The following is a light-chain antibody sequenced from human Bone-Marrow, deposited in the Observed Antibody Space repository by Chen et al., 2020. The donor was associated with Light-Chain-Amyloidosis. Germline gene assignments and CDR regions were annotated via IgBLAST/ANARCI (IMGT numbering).Light chain of an antibody. Sequence: QAALTQPRSVSGSPGQSVSISRTGTSSDVGGYDFVSWYQKHPVKAPKLMIYDVSKRPSGVPDRFSGSKSGNTASLTISGLQADDEADYYCCSYAGSYSLYVFGSGTKVTVL. CDR1: SSDVGGYDF. CDR2: DVS. V-gene: IGLV2-11*01. CDR3: CSYAGSYSLYV. J-gene: IGLJ1*01.